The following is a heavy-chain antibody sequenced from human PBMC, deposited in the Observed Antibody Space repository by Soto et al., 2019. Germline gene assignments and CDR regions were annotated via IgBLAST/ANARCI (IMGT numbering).Heavy chain of an antibody. CDR2: IWFNGTNK. V-gene: IGHV3-33*01. CDR1: GFSFSTYG. D-gene: IGHD6-13*01. J-gene: IGHJ4*02. Sequence: QEQLVESGGGVVQPGRSLGLSCAASGFSFSTYGMHWVRQAPGXGXXXLAVIWFNGTNKYYADSVXGRFTISRDNSRNTLYLQMSSLXVXXTAVYYCARAGSAASGNPFEYWGQGTLVTVTS. CDR3: ARAGSAASGNPFEY.